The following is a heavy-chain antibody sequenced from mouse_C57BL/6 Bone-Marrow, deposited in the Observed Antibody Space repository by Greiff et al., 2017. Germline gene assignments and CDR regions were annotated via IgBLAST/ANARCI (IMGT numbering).Heavy chain of an antibody. CDR3: AREGDDDGSLYFDV. Sequence: EVQGVESGPELVKPGASVKISCKASGYSFTGYYMNWVKQSPEKSLEWIGEINPSTGGTTYNQKFKAKATLTVDKSSSTAYMQLKSLTSEDSAGYYGAREGDDDGSLYFDVWGTGTTVTVSS. CDR1: GYSFTGYY. J-gene: IGHJ1*03. CDR2: INPSTGGT. D-gene: IGHD1-1*01. V-gene: IGHV1-42*01.